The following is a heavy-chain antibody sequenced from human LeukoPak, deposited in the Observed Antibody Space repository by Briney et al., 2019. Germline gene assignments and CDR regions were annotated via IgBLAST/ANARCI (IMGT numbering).Heavy chain of an antibody. D-gene: IGHD1-26*01. V-gene: IGHV3-9*01. J-gene: IGHJ4*02. CDR1: GFTFDDYA. CDR2: ISWNSGSI. Sequence: GGSLRLSCAASGFTFDDYAMHWVRQAPGKGLEWVSGISWNSGSIGYADSVKGRFTISRDNAKNSLYLQMNSLRAEDTAVYYCARVVGATDFDYWGQGTLVTVSS. CDR3: ARVVGATDFDY.